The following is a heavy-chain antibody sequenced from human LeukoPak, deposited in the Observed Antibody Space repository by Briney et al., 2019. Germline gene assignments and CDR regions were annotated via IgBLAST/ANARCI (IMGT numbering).Heavy chain of an antibody. CDR3: ARDGQGSYYYYYYMDV. D-gene: IGHD1-26*01. J-gene: IGHJ6*03. CDR2: ISYDGSNK. CDR1: GFTFNSYA. Sequence: GGSLRLSCAASGFTFNSYAMHWVRQAPGKGLEWVAVISYDGSNKYYADSVKGRFTISRDNSKNTPYLQMNSLRAEDTAVYYCARDGQGSYYYYYYMDVWGKGTTVTVSS. V-gene: IGHV3-30-3*01.